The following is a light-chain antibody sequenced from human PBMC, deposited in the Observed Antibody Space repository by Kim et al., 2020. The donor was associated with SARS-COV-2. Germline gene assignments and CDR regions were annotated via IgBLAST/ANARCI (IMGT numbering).Light chain of an antibody. CDR3: QQFDSSPSS. Sequence: SASVGDRVTITCRASQTIGNWLAWYQHKSGKAPKLLIYKASSLESGVPSRFSGSGSGTEFTLTISSLQPDDFATYYSQQFDSSPSSFGQGTKLEI. J-gene: IGKJ2*03. V-gene: IGKV1-5*03. CDR1: QTIGNW. CDR2: KAS.